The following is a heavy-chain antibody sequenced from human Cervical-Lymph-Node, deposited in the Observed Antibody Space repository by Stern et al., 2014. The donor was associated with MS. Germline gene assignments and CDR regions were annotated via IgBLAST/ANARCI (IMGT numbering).Heavy chain of an antibody. V-gene: IGHV1-18*01. J-gene: IGHJ5*02. CDR2: ISDYNGNT. Sequence: VQLVQSGAEVKKPGASVKVSCKASGYTFTSYGISWVRQAPGQGLEWMGWISDYNGNTNYAQKLQGRVTMTTDTSTSTAYMELRSLRSDDTAVYYCARDGVGTLRYFDWLADNDNWFDPWGQGTLVTVSS. D-gene: IGHD3-9*01. CDR3: ARDGVGTLRYFDWLADNDNWFDP. CDR1: GYTFTSYG.